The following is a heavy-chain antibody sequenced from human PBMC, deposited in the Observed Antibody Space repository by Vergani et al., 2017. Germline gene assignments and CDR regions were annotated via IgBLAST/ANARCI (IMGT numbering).Heavy chain of an antibody. D-gene: IGHD6-19*01. CDR1: GGSISSSKW. CDR2: IYYSGSP. V-gene: IGHV4-4*02. CDR3: ARRSAVAGTWDFDY. J-gene: IGHJ4*02. Sequence: QVQLQESGPGLVKPSGTLSLTCAVSGGSISSSKWWSWVRQPPGKGLEWIGEIYYSGSPYYTPSLKSRCTISVDTSKNQFSLKLSFVTAADTAVYYCARRSAVAGTWDFDYWGQGTLVTVSS.